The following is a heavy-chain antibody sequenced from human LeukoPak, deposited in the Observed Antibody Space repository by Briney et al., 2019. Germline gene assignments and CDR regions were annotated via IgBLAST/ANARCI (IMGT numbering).Heavy chain of an antibody. D-gene: IGHD2-15*01. J-gene: IGHJ4*02. CDR1: GFIVNNNY. V-gene: IGHV3-15*01. CDR3: ITRGVVA. CDR2: IKSKTDGGTI. Sequence: GGSLRLSCAASGFIVNNNYMSWVRQAPGKGLEWVGRIKSKTDGGTIDYAAPVKGRFTISRDDSKNTLYLQMNSLKAEDTAVYYCITRGVVAWGQGTLVTVSS.